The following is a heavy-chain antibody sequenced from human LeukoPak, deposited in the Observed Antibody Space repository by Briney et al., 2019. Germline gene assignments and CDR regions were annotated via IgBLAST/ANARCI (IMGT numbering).Heavy chain of an antibody. CDR3: ARPNESGLGSPYYFDY. CDR2: INHSGST. J-gene: IGHJ4*02. Sequence: SETLSLTCAVYGGSFSGYYWSWIHQPPGKGLEWIGEINHSGSTNYNPSLKSRVTIPVDTSKNQFSLKLSSVTAADTAVYYCARPNESGLGSPYYFDYWGQGTLVTVSS. D-gene: IGHD1-1*01. CDR1: GGSFSGYY. V-gene: IGHV4-34*01.